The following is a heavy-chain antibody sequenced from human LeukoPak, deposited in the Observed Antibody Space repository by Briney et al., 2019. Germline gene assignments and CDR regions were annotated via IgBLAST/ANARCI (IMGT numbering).Heavy chain of an antibody. D-gene: IGHD4/OR15-4a*01. CDR2: INSDGINT. CDR3: ARRAGAYSHPYDY. V-gene: IGHV3-74*01. J-gene: IGHJ4*02. CDR1: GFTFSNYW. Sequence: PGGSLRLSCAASGFTFSNYWMHWVRQAPGKGLVWVSRINSDGINTIYADSVKGRFTISRDNYKNTLSLQMHSLRAGDPAVYYCARRAGAYSHPYDYWGQGTLVTVSS.